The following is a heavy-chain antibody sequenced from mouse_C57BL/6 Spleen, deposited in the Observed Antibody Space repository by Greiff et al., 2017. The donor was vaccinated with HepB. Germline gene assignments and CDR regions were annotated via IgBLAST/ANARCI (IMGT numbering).Heavy chain of an antibody. CDR3: QRGDYYGSNPRYFDV. CDR2: IDPETGGT. Sequence: VKLKQSGAELVRPGASVTLSCKASGYTFTDYEMHWVKQTPVHGLEWIGAIDPETGGTAYNQKFKGKAILTADKSSSTAYMELRSLTSEDSAVYYCQRGDYYGSNPRYFDVWGTGTTVTVSS. D-gene: IGHD1-1*01. V-gene: IGHV1-15*01. CDR1: GYTFTDYE. J-gene: IGHJ1*03.